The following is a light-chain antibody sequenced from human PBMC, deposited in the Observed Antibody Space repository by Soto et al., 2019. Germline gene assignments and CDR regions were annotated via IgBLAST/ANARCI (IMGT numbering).Light chain of an antibody. CDR3: AASDDSLSGWV. V-gene: IGLV1-47*02. CDR2: SNN. Sequence: QSVLTQPPSASGTPGQRVTISCSGSSSNIGSNYVYWYQQLPGTAPKLLIYSNNQRPSGVPGRFSGSTSGTSASPAISGLRYEEEADYYCAASDDSLSGWVFGGGTKVTVL. J-gene: IGLJ3*02. CDR1: SSNIGSNY.